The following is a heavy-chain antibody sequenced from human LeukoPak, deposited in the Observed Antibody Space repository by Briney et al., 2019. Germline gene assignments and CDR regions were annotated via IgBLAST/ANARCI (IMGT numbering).Heavy chain of an antibody. CDR2: ISSSSYI. D-gene: IGHD6-19*01. CDR3: ARDQSIAVAGTGGY. CDR1: GFTFSSYS. J-gene: IGHJ4*02. V-gene: IGHV3-21*01. Sequence: GGFLRLSCAASGFTFSSYSMNWVRQAPGKGLEWVSSISSSSYIYYADSVKGRFTISRDNAKNSLYLQMNSLRAEDTAVYYCARDQSIAVAGTGGYWGQGTLVTVSS.